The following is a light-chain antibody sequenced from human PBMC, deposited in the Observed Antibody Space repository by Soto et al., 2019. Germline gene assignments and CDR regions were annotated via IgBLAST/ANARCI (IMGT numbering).Light chain of an antibody. J-gene: IGKJ1*01. CDR1: QSISSY. CDR2: AAS. Sequence: IQMTQSPSSLSASVGDRVTITCRASQSISSYLNWYQQKPGKAPKLLIYAASSLQSGVPSRFSGSGSGTEFTLTISSLQPDDFATYYCQQYNSYPWTFGQGTKVDNK. CDR3: QQYNSYPWT. V-gene: IGKV1-39*01.